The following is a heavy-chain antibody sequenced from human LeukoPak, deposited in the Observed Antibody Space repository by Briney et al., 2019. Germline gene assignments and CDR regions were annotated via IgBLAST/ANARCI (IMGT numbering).Heavy chain of an antibody. CDR2: ISSSGSTI. CDR1: GSTFSDYY. Sequence: PGGSLRLSCAASGSTFSDYYMNWIRQAPGKGLEWISYISSSGSTIYYADSVKGRFTISRDNAKNSLYLQMNSLRAEDTAVYYCARVGRDSSSWYPNWFDPWGQGTLVTVSS. D-gene: IGHD6-13*01. J-gene: IGHJ5*02. CDR3: ARVGRDSSSWYPNWFDP. V-gene: IGHV3-11*04.